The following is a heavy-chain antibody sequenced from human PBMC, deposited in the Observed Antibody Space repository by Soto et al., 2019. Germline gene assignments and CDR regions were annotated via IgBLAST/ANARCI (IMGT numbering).Heavy chain of an antibody. D-gene: IGHD4-17*01. CDR1: GGSFSSSNYY. Sequence: QLHLQESGPGLVEPSETLSLTCTVSGGSFSSSNYYWGWIRQTPGKGLEWIGNIFYGGGSGVAYYSPPLICRVTIPVGTSKNQFALNMRSLTAADTAVYFCARRGGGDSLFDSWGQGKLVTVSS. CDR3: ARRGGGDSLFDS. CDR2: IFYGGGSGVA. J-gene: IGHJ4*02. V-gene: IGHV4-39*01.